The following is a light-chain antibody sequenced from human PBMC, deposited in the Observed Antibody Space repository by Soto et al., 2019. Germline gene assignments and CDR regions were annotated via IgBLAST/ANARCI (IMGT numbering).Light chain of an antibody. Sequence: QSVLTQPPSVSEAPRQRVTISCSGSFSNIGDNAVSWYQVLPGKTPKLLIYYDDLLSSGVSDRFSGSKSGTSASLAISGLQSEDEADYYCVAWDGSLNGYVFGTGTKLTVL. CDR3: VAWDGSLNGYV. CDR2: YDD. V-gene: IGLV1-36*01. CDR1: FSNIGDNA. J-gene: IGLJ1*01.